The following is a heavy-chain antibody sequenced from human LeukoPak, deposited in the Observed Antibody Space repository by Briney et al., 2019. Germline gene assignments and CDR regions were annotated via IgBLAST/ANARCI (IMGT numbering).Heavy chain of an antibody. CDR3: AKASRNGSGSYYAEY. Sequence: GGSLRLSCAASGFTFRSYAMSWVRQAPGKGLEWVSGISGSGGSTYYADSVKGRFTISRDNSKRTLYLQMNSLRAEDTAVYYCAKASRNGSGSYYAEYWGQGTLVTVSS. CDR2: ISGSGGST. V-gene: IGHV3-23*01. J-gene: IGHJ4*02. CDR1: GFTFRSYA. D-gene: IGHD3-10*01.